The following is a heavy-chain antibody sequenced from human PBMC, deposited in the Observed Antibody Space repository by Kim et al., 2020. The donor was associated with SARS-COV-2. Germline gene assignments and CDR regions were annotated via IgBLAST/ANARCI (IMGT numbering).Heavy chain of an antibody. Sequence: SETLSLTCTVSGGSISSSSYYWGWIRQPPGKGLEWIGSIYYSGSTYYNPSLKSRVTISVDTSKNQFSLKLSSVTAADTAVYYCASEYYYDSSGQHYWGQGTLVTVSS. J-gene: IGHJ4*02. CDR3: ASEYYYDSSGQHY. CDR1: GGSISSSSYY. D-gene: IGHD3-22*01. V-gene: IGHV4-39*01. CDR2: IYYSGST.